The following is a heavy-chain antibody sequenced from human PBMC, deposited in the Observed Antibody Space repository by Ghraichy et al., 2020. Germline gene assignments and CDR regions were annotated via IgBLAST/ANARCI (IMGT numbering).Heavy chain of an antibody. V-gene: IGHV3-23*01. CDR2: ISGSGGST. J-gene: IGHJ4*02. Sequence: GGSLRLSCAASGFTFSSYAMSWVRQAPGKGLEWVSAISGSGGSTYYADSVKGRFTISRDNSKNTLYLQMNSLRAEDTAVYYCAKDRIENIVVVPALPIDYWGQGTLVTVSS. CDR3: AKDRIENIVVVPALPIDY. D-gene: IGHD2-2*01. CDR1: GFTFSSYA.